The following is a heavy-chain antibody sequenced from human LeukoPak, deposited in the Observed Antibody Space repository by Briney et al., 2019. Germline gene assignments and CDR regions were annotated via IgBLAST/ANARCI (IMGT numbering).Heavy chain of an antibody. CDR2: IYYSGST. V-gene: IGHV4-59*01. D-gene: IGHD2-15*01. CDR1: GGSFSSYY. J-gene: IGHJ5*02. Sequence: SETLSLTCTVSGGSFSSYYWSWIRQPPGKGLEWIGYIYYSGSTSYNPSLKSRVTISVDTSKNEFSLKLSSVTAADTAVYYCARELHYCSGGSCYPDWFDPWGQGTLVTVSS. CDR3: ARELHYCSGGSCYPDWFDP.